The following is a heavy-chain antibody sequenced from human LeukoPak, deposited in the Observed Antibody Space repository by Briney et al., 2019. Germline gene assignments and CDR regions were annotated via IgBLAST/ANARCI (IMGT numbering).Heavy chain of an antibody. V-gene: IGHV3-15*01. CDR2: IQSKTDGGTL. J-gene: IGHJ4*02. CDR3: TTARTSTGEKNY. Sequence: GGSLRLSCVASGFTFSDAWISWVRQAPGKGLEWVGRIQSKTDGGTLYYAAPVKDRFTISRDDSKDTAYLQMNTLKTEDTAVYYCTTARTSTGEKNYWGQGTLVTVSS. D-gene: IGHD7-27*01. CDR1: GFTFSDAW.